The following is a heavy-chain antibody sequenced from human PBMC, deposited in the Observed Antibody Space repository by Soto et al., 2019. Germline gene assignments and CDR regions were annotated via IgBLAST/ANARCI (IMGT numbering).Heavy chain of an antibody. CDR2: ISWNSGSI. D-gene: IGHD5-12*01. J-gene: IGHJ4*02. CDR1: GFTFDDYA. V-gene: IGHV3-9*01. CDR3: AKDPRPRYSGYDFDY. Sequence: PGGSLRLSCAASGFTFDDYAMHWVRQAPGKGLEWVSGISWNSGSIGYADSVKGRFTISRDNAKNSLYLQMNSLRAEDTALYYCAKDPRPRYSGYDFDYWGQGTLVTVSS.